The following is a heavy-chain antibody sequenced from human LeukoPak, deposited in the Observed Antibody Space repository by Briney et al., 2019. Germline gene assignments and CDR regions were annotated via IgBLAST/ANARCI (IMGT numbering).Heavy chain of an antibody. CDR2: ISGSGGST. CDR3: AKDATGYDFWSSYYFPYPDY. Sequence: GGSLRLSCAASGFTFSSYAMSWVRQAPGKGLEWVSAISGSGGSTYYADSVKGRFTISRDNSKNTLYLQMNSLRAEDTAVYYCAKDATGYDFWSSYYFPYPDYWGQGTLVTVSS. D-gene: IGHD3-3*01. V-gene: IGHV3-23*01. CDR1: GFTFSSYA. J-gene: IGHJ4*02.